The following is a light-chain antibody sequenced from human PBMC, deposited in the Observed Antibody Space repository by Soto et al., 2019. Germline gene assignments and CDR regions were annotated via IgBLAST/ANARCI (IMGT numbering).Light chain of an antibody. CDR3: QQYSNWPRT. Sequence: FTESAVTLSLSTGERATLSCRASQSVSSSYLAWYQQKPGQAPRLLIHGASSRATGIPARFSGSGSGTEFTLTISSLQSEDFAVYYCQQYSNWPRTFGQGTKVDIK. CDR1: QSVSSSY. J-gene: IGKJ1*01. V-gene: IGKV3-15*01. CDR2: GAS.